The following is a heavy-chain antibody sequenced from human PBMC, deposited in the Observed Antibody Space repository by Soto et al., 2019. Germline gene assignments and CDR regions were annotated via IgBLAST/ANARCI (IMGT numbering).Heavy chain of an antibody. CDR3: AREGPAPYYYYGMDV. V-gene: IGHV1-18*01. Sequence: QVQLVQSRGEVKKPGASVKVSCKTSGYSFTTYGISWLRQAPGQGLAWMGWISGYNGNTNYAQKLQGRVTMTTDTSTSTAYMELRSLRSDDTAVHYCAREGPAPYYYYGMDVWGQGSTVTVSS. CDR1: GYSFTTYG. CDR2: ISGYNGNT. J-gene: IGHJ6*02.